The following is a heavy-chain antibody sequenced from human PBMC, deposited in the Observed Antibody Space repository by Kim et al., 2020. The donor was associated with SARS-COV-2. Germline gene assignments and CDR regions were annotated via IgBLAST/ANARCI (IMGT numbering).Heavy chain of an antibody. Sequence: SETLSLTCAVSGGSISSSNWWSWVRQSPGKGXXWIXXXYHSGSTNYNPSLKSRVXISVXXSKNXFPLKLSSVTAADTXVYYCXSSGXXSRSXDYWGXGTLXXVS. CDR3: XSSGXXSRSXDY. J-gene: IGHJ4*02. CDR1: GGSISSSNW. V-gene: IGHV4-4*02. CDR2: XYHSGST. D-gene: IGHD3-10*01.